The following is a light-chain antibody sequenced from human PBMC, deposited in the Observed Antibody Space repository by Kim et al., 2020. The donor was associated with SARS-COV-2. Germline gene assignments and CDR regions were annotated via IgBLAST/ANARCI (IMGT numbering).Light chain of an antibody. CDR2: GAS. V-gene: IGKV3-20*01. Sequence: SPGERATLSCTASQTFTIQYLACYQHKPDQAPRLLIYGASSRATDIPDRFTGSASGTDFTLTISRLEPEGSAVYYCQQYGSLAPYTFGQGTRLEI. J-gene: IGKJ2*01. CDR1: QTFTIQY. CDR3: QQYGSLAPYT.